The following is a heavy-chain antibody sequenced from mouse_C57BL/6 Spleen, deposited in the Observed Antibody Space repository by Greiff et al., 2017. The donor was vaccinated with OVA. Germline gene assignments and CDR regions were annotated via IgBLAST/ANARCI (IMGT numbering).Heavy chain of an antibody. CDR1: GFTFSSYA. J-gene: IGHJ4*01. CDR3: AREGYGSSPMDY. D-gene: IGHD1-1*01. V-gene: IGHV5-4*01. Sequence: EVKVVESGGGLVKPGGSLKLSCAASGFTFSSYAMSWVRQTPEKRLEWVATISDGGSYTYYPDNVKGRFTISRDNAKNNLYLQMSHLKSEDTAMYYCAREGYGSSPMDYWGQGTSVTVSS. CDR2: ISDGGSYT.